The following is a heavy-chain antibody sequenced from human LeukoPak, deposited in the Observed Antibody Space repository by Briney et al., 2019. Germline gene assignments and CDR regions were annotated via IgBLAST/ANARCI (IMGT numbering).Heavy chain of an antibody. J-gene: IGHJ4*02. V-gene: IGHV1-46*01. Sequence: ASVTVSCKASGYTFTSYYMHWVRQAPGQGLDWMGLSNPSGGSTSYAQKFQGRVTMTRDTSTSTVYMELSSLRSEDTAVYYCARVGGLVRNYFDYWGQGTLVTVSS. CDR1: GYTFTSYY. CDR3: ARVGGLVRNYFDY. D-gene: IGHD6-19*01. CDR2: SNPSGGST.